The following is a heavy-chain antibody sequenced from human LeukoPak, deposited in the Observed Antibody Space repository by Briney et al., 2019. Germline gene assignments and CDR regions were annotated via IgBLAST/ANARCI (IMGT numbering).Heavy chain of an antibody. D-gene: IGHD3-10*01. J-gene: IGHJ5*02. CDR2: IYYSGST. CDR1: GGSISSYY. V-gene: IGHV4-59*01. Sequence: SETLSLTCTVSGGSISSYYWSWIRQPPGKGLEWIGYIYYSGSTNYNPSLKSRVTISVDTSKNQFSLKLSSVTAADTAVYYCARADYYYGSGSYRLDPWGQGTLVTVSS. CDR3: ARADYYYGSGSYRLDP.